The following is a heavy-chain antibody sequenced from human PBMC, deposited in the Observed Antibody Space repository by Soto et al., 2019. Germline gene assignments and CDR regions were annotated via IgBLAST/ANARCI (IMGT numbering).Heavy chain of an antibody. Sequence: ASVKVSCKASGYTFSSYYMHWVRQAPGQGLEYMGIINPSGGNTSYTQKFQGRVTMTRDTSTSTAYMELSSLTSEDTAVYYCARAYSSSWYWFDPWGQGTLVTVSS. J-gene: IGHJ5*02. CDR3: ARAYSSSWYWFDP. CDR1: GYTFSSYY. D-gene: IGHD6-13*01. V-gene: IGHV1-46*01. CDR2: INPSGGNT.